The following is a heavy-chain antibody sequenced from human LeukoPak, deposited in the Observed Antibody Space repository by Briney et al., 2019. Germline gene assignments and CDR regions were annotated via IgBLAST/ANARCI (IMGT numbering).Heavy chain of an antibody. Sequence: ASVKVSCKASGYTFTGYYMHWVRQAPGQGLEWMGWINPNSGGTNYAQKFQGRVTMTRDTSISTAYMELSRLRSDDTAVYYCARVIPKRSSSPSYFDPWGQGTLVTVSS. CDR2: INPNSGGT. J-gene: IGHJ5*02. D-gene: IGHD6-13*01. CDR1: GYTFTGYY. CDR3: ARVIPKRSSSPSYFDP. V-gene: IGHV1-2*02.